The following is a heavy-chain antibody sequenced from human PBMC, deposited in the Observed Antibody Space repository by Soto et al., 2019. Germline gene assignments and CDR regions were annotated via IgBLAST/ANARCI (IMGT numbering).Heavy chain of an antibody. V-gene: IGHV3-9*01. D-gene: IGHD5-12*01. Sequence: GGSLRLSCAASGFTFDDYAMHWVRQAPGKGLEWVSGISWNSGSIGYADSVKGRFTISRDNAKNSLYLQMNSLRAEDTALYYCAKDINSGYDFPDDFDIWGQGTMVTVSS. CDR3: AKDINSGYDFPDDFDI. J-gene: IGHJ3*02. CDR1: GFTFDDYA. CDR2: ISWNSGSI.